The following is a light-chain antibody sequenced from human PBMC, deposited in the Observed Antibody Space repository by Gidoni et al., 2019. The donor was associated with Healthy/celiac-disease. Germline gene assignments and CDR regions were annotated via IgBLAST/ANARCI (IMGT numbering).Light chain of an antibody. Sequence: EIVMTQSPATLSVSPGERATLSCRASQSVSSNLAWYQQKPGQAPRLLIYGASTRATGIPARFSGSGSETEFTLTISSLQSEDFAVYYCQQYNNWPYTFXQXTKLEIK. CDR2: GAS. J-gene: IGKJ2*01. CDR1: QSVSSN. CDR3: QQYNNWPYT. V-gene: IGKV3-15*01.